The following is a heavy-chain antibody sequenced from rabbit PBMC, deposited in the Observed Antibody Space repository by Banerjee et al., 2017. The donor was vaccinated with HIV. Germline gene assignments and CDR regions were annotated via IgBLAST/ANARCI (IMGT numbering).Heavy chain of an antibody. J-gene: IGHJ4*01. V-gene: IGHV1S43*01. Sequence: QEQLEESGGGLVKPEGSLTLTCKASGFSFSNKYVMCWVRQAPGKGLEWIACIYTDSDGTWYASWVNGRFTITRSTRLNTVDLKMTSLTVADTATYFCARESTDWYYFNLWGQGTLVTVS. D-gene: IGHD7-1*01. CDR1: GFSFSNKYV. CDR2: IYTDSDGT. CDR3: ARESTDWYYFNL.